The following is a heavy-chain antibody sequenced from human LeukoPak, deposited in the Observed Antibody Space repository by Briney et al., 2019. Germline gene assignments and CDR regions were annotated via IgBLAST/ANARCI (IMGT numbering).Heavy chain of an antibody. D-gene: IGHD4-17*01. V-gene: IGHV4-34*01. CDR3: ARAPTVTPRGAFDI. Sequence: PSETLSLTCAVYGGSFSGYYWSWIRQPPGKGLEWIGEMNHIGGTNYNPSLKSRVTISVDKSKNQFSLKLSSVTAADTAVYYCARAPTVTPRGAFDIWGQGTMVTVSS. CDR2: MNHIGGT. CDR1: GGSFSGYY. J-gene: IGHJ3*02.